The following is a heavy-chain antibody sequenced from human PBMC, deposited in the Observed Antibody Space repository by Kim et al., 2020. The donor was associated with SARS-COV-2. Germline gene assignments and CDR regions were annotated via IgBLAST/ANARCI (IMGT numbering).Heavy chain of an antibody. D-gene: IGHD2-15*01. J-gene: IGHJ6*02. CDR3: AREGAGFKGGMDV. CDR2: INPNSGGT. CDR1: GYTFTGYY. Sequence: ASVKVSCKASGYTFTGYYMHWVRQAPGQGLEWMGRINPNSGGTNYAQKFQGRVTMTRDTSISTAYMELSRLRSDDTAVYYCAREGAGFKGGMDVWGQGTTVTVSS. V-gene: IGHV1-2*06.